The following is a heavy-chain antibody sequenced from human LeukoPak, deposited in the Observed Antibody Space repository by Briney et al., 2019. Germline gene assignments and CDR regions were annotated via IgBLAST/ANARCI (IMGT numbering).Heavy chain of an antibody. J-gene: IGHJ4*02. CDR3: AKGHFGAGHY. D-gene: IGHD3-3*01. Sequence: GGSLRLSCAASGFTFGDYTMHWFRQPPGRGLQWVSLITGDGGTTSYAGSVKGRFTISRDNSKNSPYLHMNSLGNEDTALYYCAKGHFGAGHYWGQGTLVTVSS. V-gene: IGHV3-43*02. CDR2: ITGDGGTT. CDR1: GFTFGDYT.